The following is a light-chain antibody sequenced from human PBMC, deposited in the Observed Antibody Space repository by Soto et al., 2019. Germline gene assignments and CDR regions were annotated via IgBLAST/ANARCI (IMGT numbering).Light chain of an antibody. V-gene: IGKV1-39*01. CDR3: QQSYSTPPENT. Sequence: DIPMTQSPSSLSASVGDRVTITCRASQSISSYLNWYQQKPGKAPKLLIYAASSLQSGVPSRFSGSGSGTDFTLTISSLQPEDFATYYCQQSYSTPPENTFGQGTKLEIK. J-gene: IGKJ2*01. CDR2: AAS. CDR1: QSISSY.